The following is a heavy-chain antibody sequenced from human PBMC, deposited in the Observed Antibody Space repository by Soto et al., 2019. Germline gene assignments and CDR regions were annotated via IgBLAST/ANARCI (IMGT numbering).Heavy chain of an antibody. CDR1: GGSISSGGYS. Sequence: QLQLQESGSGLVKPSQTLSLTCAVSGGSISSGGYSWSWIRQPPGEGLEWIGYIYHSGSTYYNQSLKSRVTTLPARSKIHSSTNLSSVTAADTAVYYCARGQVVAAQHWGQGTLVTVSS. CDR2: IYHSGST. D-gene: IGHD2-15*01. V-gene: IGHV4-30-2*01. CDR3: ARGQVVAAQH. J-gene: IGHJ4*02.